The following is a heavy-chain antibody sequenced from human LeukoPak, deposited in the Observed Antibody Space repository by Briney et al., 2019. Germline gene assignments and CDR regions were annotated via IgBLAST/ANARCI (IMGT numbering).Heavy chain of an antibody. V-gene: IGHV3-23*01. J-gene: IGHJ4*02. CDR1: GFTFSSYA. Sequence: PGRSLRLSCAASGFTFSSYAMSWVRQAPGKGLEWVSAISGSGGSTYYADSVKGRFTISRDNSKNTLYLQMNSLRAEDTAVYYCAKDGVSSGDIDYWGQGTLVTVSS. CDR3: AKDGVSSGDIDY. CDR2: ISGSGGST. D-gene: IGHD3-22*01.